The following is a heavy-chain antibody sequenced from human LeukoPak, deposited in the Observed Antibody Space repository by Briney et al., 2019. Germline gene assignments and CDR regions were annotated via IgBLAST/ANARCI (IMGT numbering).Heavy chain of an antibody. J-gene: IGHJ4*02. V-gene: IGHV3-7*01. D-gene: IGHD5-18*01. CDR3: ASRGYSYGYLVRY. Sequence: GGSLRLSCAAPGFTFSSYVMSWVRQAPGKGLEWVANIKQDGSEKYYVDSVKGRFTISRDNAKNSLYLQMNSLRAEDTAVYYCASRGYSYGYLVRYWGQGTLVTVSS. CDR1: GFTFSSYV. CDR2: IKQDGSEK.